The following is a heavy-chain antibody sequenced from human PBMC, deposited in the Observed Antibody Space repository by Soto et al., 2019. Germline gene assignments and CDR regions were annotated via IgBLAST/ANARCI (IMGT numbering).Heavy chain of an antibody. V-gene: IGHV4-39*01. CDR3: ARQGYYYGVDV. Sequence: PSETLSLTCTVSGGSISSSSYYWGWIRQPPGKGLEWIGSIYYSGSTYYNPSLKSRVTISVDTSKNQFSLKLSSVTAADTAVYYCARQGYYYGVDVWGQGTTVTVS. CDR1: GGSISSSSYY. J-gene: IGHJ6*02. CDR2: IYYSGST.